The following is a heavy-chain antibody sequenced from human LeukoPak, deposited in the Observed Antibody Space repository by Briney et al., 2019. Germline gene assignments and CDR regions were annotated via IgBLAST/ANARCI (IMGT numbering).Heavy chain of an antibody. CDR1: GYTFTSHG. J-gene: IGHJ6*03. V-gene: IGHV1-18*01. Sequence: ASVKVSCKASGYTFTSHGTSWVRQAPGQGLEWVGWISGYNGNTNYAQKFQGRVTMTTDTSTSTAYMELRSLRSEDTAVYYCASTVRTPISSSWYNYNYYYYMDVWGKGTTVTVSS. CDR3: ASTVRTPISSSWYNYNYYYYMDV. D-gene: IGHD6-13*01. CDR2: ISGYNGNT.